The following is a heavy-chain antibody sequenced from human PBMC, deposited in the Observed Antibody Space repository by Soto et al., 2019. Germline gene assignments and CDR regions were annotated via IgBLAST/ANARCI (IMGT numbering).Heavy chain of an antibody. Sequence: SETLSLTCTVSGGSISSGGYYWSWIRQHPGKGLEWIGYIYYSGSTYYNPSLKSRVTISVDTSKNQFSLKLSSVTAADTAVYYCAREAYDSSPYYYYGMDVWGQGTTVTVSS. J-gene: IGHJ6*02. CDR1: GGSISSGGYY. CDR2: IYYSGST. V-gene: IGHV4-31*03. CDR3: AREAYDSSPYYYYGMDV. D-gene: IGHD3-22*01.